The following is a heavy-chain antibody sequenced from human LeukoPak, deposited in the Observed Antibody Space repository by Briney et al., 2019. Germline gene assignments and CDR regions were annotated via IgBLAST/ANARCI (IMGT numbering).Heavy chain of an antibody. CDR2: ISYDGSNK. V-gene: IGHV3-30*18. CDR3: AKDPSSGWYKADY. J-gene: IGHJ4*02. Sequence: GRSLRLSCAASGFTFSSYGMHWVRQAPGKGLEWVAVISYDGSNKYYADSVKGRFTISRDNSKNTLYLQMNSLRAEDTAVYYCAKDPSSGWYKADYWGQGTPVTVSS. D-gene: IGHD6-19*01. CDR1: GFTFSSYG.